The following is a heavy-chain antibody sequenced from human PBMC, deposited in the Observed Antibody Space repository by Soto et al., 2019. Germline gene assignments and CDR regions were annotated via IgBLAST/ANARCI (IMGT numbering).Heavy chain of an antibody. Sequence: GASVKVSCKVSGYTLTELSMHWVRQAPGKGLEWMGGFDPEDGETIYAQKFKGRVTMTEDTSTDTAYMELSSLRSEDTAVYYCATMWPIAAAVDYWGQGTLVTVSS. J-gene: IGHJ4*02. CDR3: ATMWPIAAAVDY. CDR2: FDPEDGET. CDR1: GYTLTELS. V-gene: IGHV1-24*01. D-gene: IGHD6-13*01.